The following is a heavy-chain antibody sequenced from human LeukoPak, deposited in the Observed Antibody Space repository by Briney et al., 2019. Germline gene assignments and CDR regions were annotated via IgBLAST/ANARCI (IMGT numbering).Heavy chain of an antibody. D-gene: IGHD4-23*01. CDR3: ARSYGGHSVCDAFDI. CDR2: IYQSGST. V-gene: IGHV4-31*03. Sequence: PSQTLSLTCTVSGGSISSGTYYWSWIRQHPGKGLEWIGYIYQSGSTYYNPSLKSRVTISVETSKNQFSLKLSSVTAADTAVYYCARSYGGHSVCDAFDIWGQGTMVTVSS. CDR1: GGSISSGTYY. J-gene: IGHJ3*02.